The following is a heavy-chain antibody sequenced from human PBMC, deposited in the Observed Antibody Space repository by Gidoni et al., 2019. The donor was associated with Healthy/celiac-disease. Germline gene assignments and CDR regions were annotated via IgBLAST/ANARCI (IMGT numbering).Heavy chain of an antibody. CDR2: T. J-gene: IGHJ3*02. V-gene: IGHV4-4*09. CDR3: ASGGYAFDI. Sequence: TNYNPSLKSRVTISVDTSKNQFSLKLSSVTAADTAVYYCASGGYAFDIWGQGTMVTVSS. D-gene: IGHD3-16*01.